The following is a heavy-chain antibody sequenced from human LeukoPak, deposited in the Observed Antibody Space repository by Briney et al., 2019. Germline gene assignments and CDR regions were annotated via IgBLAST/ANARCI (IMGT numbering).Heavy chain of an antibody. J-gene: IGHJ4*02. CDR1: GGSISSSSYY. D-gene: IGHD2-21*02. CDR2: IYYSGST. CDR3: ARTYPDCDY. V-gene: IGHV4-39*07. Sequence: SETLSLTCTVSGGSISSSSYYWGWIRQPPGTGLEWIGSIYYSGSTYYNPSLKSRVTISVDTSKNQFSLKLSSVTAADTAVYYCARTYPDCDYWGQGTLVTVSS.